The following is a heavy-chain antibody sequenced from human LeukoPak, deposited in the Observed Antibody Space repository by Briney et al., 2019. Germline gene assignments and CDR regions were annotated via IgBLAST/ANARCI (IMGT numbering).Heavy chain of an antibody. J-gene: IGHJ4*02. D-gene: IGHD3-9*01. CDR2: ISAYNGNT. CDR1: GYTFTGYF. V-gene: IGHV1-18*04. CDR3: ARVFKCYDILTGYPTDYFDY. Sequence: ASVKVSCKASGYTFTGYFIHWVRQAPGQGLEWMGWISAYNGNTNYAQKLQGRVTMTTDTSTSTAYMELRSLRSDDTAVYYCARVFKCYDILTGYPTDYFDYWGQGTLVTVSS.